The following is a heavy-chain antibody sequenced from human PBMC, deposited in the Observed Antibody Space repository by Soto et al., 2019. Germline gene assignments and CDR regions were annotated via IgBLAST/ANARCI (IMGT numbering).Heavy chain of an antibody. D-gene: IGHD4-17*01. J-gene: IGHJ6*02. Sequence: SQTLSLTCAISGDGVSSNSAAWNWIRQSPSRGLEWLGRTYYRSKWYNDYAVSVKSRITINPDTSKNQFSLQLNSVTPEDTAVYYCARDRSPTTVVTPRTYYYYYGMDVWGQGTTVTVSS. V-gene: IGHV6-1*01. CDR1: GDGVSSNSAA. CDR3: ARDRSPTTVVTPRTYYYYYGMDV. CDR2: TYYRSKWYN.